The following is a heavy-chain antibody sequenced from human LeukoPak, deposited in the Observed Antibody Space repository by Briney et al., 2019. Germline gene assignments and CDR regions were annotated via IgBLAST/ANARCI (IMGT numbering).Heavy chain of an antibody. J-gene: IGHJ3*01. D-gene: IGHD3-22*01. V-gene: IGHV1-69*13. CDR1: GYTFTGYY. Sequence: EASVKVSCKASGYTFTGYYMHWVRQAPGQGLEWMGGIIPIFGTTNYAQKFQGRVTITADESTSTAYMELSSLRSEDTAVYYCARSKLNYYYDSSGYQSDAFDVWGQGTMVTVSS. CDR2: IIPIFGTT. CDR3: ARSKLNYYYDSSGYQSDAFDV.